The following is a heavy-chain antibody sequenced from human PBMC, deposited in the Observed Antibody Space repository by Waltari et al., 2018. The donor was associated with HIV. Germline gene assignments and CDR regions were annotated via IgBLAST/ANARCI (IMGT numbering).Heavy chain of an antibody. Sequence: QVQLQQWGAGLLKPSETLSLTCAVYGGSFSGYYWSWIRQPPGKGLEWIGEINHSGSTNYNPSLKSRVTIAVDTSKNQFSLKLSSVTAADTAVYYCAREAVRGVFDYWGQGTLVTVSS. J-gene: IGHJ4*02. CDR3: AREAVRGVFDY. V-gene: IGHV4-34*01. D-gene: IGHD3-10*01. CDR1: GGSFSGYY. CDR2: INHSGST.